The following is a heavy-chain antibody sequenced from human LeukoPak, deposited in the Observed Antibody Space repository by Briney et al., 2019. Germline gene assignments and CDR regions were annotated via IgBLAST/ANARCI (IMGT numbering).Heavy chain of an antibody. CDR1: AFSFSDYN. Sequence: GGSLRLSCAASAFSFSDYNMNWVRQAPGKGLEWVSSITSTGSYIYYADSVKGRFTISRDNAKNSLYLQMNSLRAEDTAVYYCAREGKIYSSGWYYYYYMDVWGKGTTVTVSS. CDR2: ITSTGSYI. CDR3: AREGKIYSSGWYYYYYMDV. J-gene: IGHJ6*03. D-gene: IGHD6-19*01. V-gene: IGHV3-21*01.